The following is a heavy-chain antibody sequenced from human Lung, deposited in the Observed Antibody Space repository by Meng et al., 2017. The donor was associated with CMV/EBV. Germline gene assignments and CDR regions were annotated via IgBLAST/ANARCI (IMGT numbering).Heavy chain of an antibody. J-gene: IGHJ6*02. Sequence: LSLTCAASGFTVNSHFMNWVRQAPGKGLEWVSVIYTGGITYYADSVKGRFTISRDNSKNTVHLQMNNLRPGDTAVYYCARDLRPSGAGMDVWGQGTTVTVSS. D-gene: IGHD2-8*02. CDR3: ARDLRPSGAGMDV. CDR1: GFTVNSHF. V-gene: IGHV3-53*01. CDR2: IYTGGIT.